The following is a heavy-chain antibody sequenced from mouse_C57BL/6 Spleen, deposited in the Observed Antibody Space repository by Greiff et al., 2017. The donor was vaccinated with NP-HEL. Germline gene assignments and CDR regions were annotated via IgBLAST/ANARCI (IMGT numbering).Heavy chain of an antibody. CDR2: INPNNGGT. Sequence: VQLQQSGPELVKPGASVKIPCKASGYTFTDYNMDWVKQSHGKSLEWIGDINPNNGGTSYNQKFKGKATLTVDKSSSTAYMELRSLTSEDTAVYYCARAGYGTFDYWGQGTTLTVSS. J-gene: IGHJ2*01. V-gene: IGHV1-18*01. CDR3: ARAGYGTFDY. D-gene: IGHD2-10*02. CDR1: GYTFTDYN.